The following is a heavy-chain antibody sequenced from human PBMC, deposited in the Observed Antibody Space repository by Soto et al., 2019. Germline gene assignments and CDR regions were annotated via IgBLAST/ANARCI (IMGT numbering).Heavy chain of an antibody. Sequence: SETLSLTCTVSGGSISSGDYYWSWIRQPPGKGLEWIGYIYYSGSTYYNPSLKSRVTISVDTSKNQFSLKLSSVTAADTAVYYCARESPAIVVVPDAPHGWFDPWGQGTLVTVSS. CDR2: IYYSGST. J-gene: IGHJ5*02. V-gene: IGHV4-30-4*01. CDR1: GGSISSGDYY. D-gene: IGHD2-2*01. CDR3: ARESPAIVVVPDAPHGWFDP.